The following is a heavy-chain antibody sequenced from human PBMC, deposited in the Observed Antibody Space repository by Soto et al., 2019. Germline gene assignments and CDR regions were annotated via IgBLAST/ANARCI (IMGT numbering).Heavy chain of an antibody. CDR2: ISSSSSTI. CDR3: ASWIAAAATRWFDP. CDR1: GFTFSSYS. V-gene: IGHV3-48*01. D-gene: IGHD6-13*01. J-gene: IGHJ5*02. Sequence: EVQLVESGGGLVQPGGSLRLSCAASGFTFSSYSMNWVRQAPGKGLEWVSYISSSSSTIYYADSVKGRFTISRDNAKNSLYLQMNSLRAEDTAVYYCASWIAAAATRWFDPCGQGTLVTVSS.